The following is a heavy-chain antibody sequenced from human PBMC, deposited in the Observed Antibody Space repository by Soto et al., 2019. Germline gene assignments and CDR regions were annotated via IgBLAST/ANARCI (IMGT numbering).Heavy chain of an antibody. Sequence: GASVKVSCKVSGYTLTELSMHWVRQAPGKGLEWMGGFDPEDGETIYAQKFQGRVTMTEDTSTDTAYMELSSLRSEDTAVYYCATGNPTTVTPLNYFDYWGQGTLVTVSS. J-gene: IGHJ4*02. CDR3: ATGNPTTVTPLNYFDY. D-gene: IGHD4-4*01. CDR2: FDPEDGET. CDR1: GYTLTELS. V-gene: IGHV1-24*01.